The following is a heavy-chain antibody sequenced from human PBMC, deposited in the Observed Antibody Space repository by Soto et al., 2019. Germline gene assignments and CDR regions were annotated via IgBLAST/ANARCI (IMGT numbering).Heavy chain of an antibody. CDR2: IWYEGSNK. V-gene: IGHV3-33*01. D-gene: IGHD6-13*01. CDR1: GFTFSSYG. Sequence: QVQLVESGGGVVQPGRSLRLSCAASGFTFSSYGMHWVRQAPGKGLEWVAVIWYEGSNKYYADSVKGRFTISRDNSKNTLYLQMNSLRAEDTAVYYCARDRVAAAGSSPDIYYYYGMDVWGQGTTVTVSS. J-gene: IGHJ6*02. CDR3: ARDRVAAAGSSPDIYYYYGMDV.